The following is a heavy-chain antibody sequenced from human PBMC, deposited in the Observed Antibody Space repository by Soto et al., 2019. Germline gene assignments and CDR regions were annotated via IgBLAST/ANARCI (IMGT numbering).Heavy chain of an antibody. Sequence: PGGSLRLSCAASGFTFSSYAMSWVRQAPGKGLEWVSLISVSGGSTYYADSVKGRFTISRDNSKNTLYLQMNSLRAEDTAVYYCAKAYYYDSSGYYRSFDYWGQGTLVTVSS. CDR2: ISVSGGST. J-gene: IGHJ4*02. CDR3: AKAYYYDSSGYYRSFDY. V-gene: IGHV3-23*01. D-gene: IGHD3-22*01. CDR1: GFTFSSYA.